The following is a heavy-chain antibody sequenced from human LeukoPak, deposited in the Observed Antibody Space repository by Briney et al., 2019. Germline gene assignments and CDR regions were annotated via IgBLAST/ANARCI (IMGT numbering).Heavy chain of an antibody. V-gene: IGHV1-46*01. J-gene: IGHJ4*02. CDR1: GYTFTSYY. CDR3: AREGDIGTTVVNFDY. D-gene: IGHD4-23*01. CDR2: INPSGGST. Sequence: ASVKVSCKASGYTFTSYYMHWVRQAPGQGLEWMGIINPSGGSTSYAQKFQGRVTMARDMSTSTVYMELSSLRSEDTAVYYCAREGDIGTTVVNFDYWGQGTLVTVSS.